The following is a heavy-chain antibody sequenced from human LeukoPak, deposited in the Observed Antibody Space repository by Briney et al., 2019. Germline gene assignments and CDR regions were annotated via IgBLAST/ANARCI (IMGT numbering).Heavy chain of an antibody. CDR3: ARDHFRYYYGSGSHLDYYMDV. D-gene: IGHD3-10*01. CDR2: ISPNSGGT. V-gene: IGHV1-2*02. Sequence: GASVKVSCKASGYTFTGYYMHWVRQAPGQGLEWMGWISPNSGGTNYAQKFQGRVTMTRDTSISTAYMELSRLRSDDTAVYYCARDHFRYYYGSGSHLDYYMDVWGKGTTVTVSS. CDR1: GYTFTGYY. J-gene: IGHJ6*03.